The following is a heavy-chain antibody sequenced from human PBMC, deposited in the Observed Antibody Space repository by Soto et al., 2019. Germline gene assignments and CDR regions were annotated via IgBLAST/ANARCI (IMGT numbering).Heavy chain of an antibody. J-gene: IGHJ6*02. CDR3: ARHRYYEGSVPGYGMDV. D-gene: IGHD3-16*01. V-gene: IGHV3-11*01. CDR2: ISSGGSFI. Sequence: QVQLVESGGGLVKPGGSLRLSCAASGFTFSDYYMSWIRQGPGKGLEYISYISSGGSFIYYADSVKGRFTISRDTAKTSLYLQMNSLRAEDTALYYCARHRYYEGSVPGYGMDVWGQGTTVTVSS. CDR1: GFTFSDYY.